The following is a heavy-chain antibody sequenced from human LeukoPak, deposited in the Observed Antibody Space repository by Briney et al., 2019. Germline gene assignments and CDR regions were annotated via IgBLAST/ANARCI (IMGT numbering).Heavy chain of an antibody. CDR1: GFTFSSYS. D-gene: IGHD2-2*01. CDR2: ISSSSSTI. J-gene: IGHJ5*02. CDR3: ARDGGIVVVPAALNWFDP. V-gene: IGHV3-48*02. Sequence: GGSLRLSCAASGFTFSSYSMNWVRQAPGKGREWVSYISSSSSTIYYADSVKGRFTISRDNAKNSLYLQMNSLRDEDTAVYYCARDGGIVVVPAALNWFDPWGQGTLVTVSS.